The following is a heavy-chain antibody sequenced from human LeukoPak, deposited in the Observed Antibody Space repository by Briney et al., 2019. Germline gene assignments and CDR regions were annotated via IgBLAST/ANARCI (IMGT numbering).Heavy chain of an antibody. CDR1: GFTVSSNY. CDR2: IYSGGST. D-gene: IGHD3-22*01. J-gene: IGHJ4*02. V-gene: IGHV3-66*01. Sequence: GGSLRLSCAASGFTVSSNYMSWVRQAPGKGLEWVSVIYSGGSTYYADSVKGRFTISRDNSKNTLYLQMNSLRAEDTAVYYCARDDSSGYLPNYFDYWGQGTLVTVSS. CDR3: ARDDSSGYLPNYFDY.